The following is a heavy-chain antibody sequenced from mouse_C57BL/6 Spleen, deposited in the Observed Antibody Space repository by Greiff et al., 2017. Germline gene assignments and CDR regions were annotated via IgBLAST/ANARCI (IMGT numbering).Heavy chain of an antibody. J-gene: IGHJ2*01. V-gene: IGHV1-50*01. Sequence: QVQLQQPGAELVKPGASVKLSCKASGYTFTSYWMQWVKQRPGQGLEWIGEIDPSDSYTNYNQKFKGKATLTVDTSSSTAYMQLSSLTSEDSAVYYCARSGNSNYIDYWGQGTTLTVSS. D-gene: IGHD2-5*01. CDR2: IDPSDSYT. CDR1: GYTFTSYW. CDR3: ARSGNSNYIDY.